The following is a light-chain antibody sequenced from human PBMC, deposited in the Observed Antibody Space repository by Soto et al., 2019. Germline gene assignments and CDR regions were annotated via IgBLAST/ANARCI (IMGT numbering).Light chain of an antibody. CDR1: QSVRSN. CDR2: GAS. CDR3: QEYDNWPLWP. V-gene: IGKV3-15*01. J-gene: IGKJ1*01. Sequence: ETLMTQSPATLPVPSGPSHTLSCRSSQSVRSNLAWYQQKPGQAHRLLIYGASTRATGVPARFSGSGSGTEFTLTINSLQSEDFALYYCQEYDNWPLWPFGQGTKVDIK.